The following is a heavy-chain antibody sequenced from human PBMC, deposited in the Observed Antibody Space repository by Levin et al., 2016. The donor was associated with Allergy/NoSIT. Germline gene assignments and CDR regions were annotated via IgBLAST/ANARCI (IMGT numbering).Heavy chain of an antibody. J-gene: IGHJ4*02. CDR3: ARGKGDVVVPAAIGVRGCYPDY. V-gene: IGHV4-39*01. Sequence: WIRQPPGKGLEWIGSIYYSGSTYYNPSLKSRVTISVDTSKNQFSLKLSSVTAADTAVYYCARGKGDVVVPAAIGVRGCYPDYWGQGTLVTVSS. D-gene: IGHD2-2*01. CDR2: IYYSGST.